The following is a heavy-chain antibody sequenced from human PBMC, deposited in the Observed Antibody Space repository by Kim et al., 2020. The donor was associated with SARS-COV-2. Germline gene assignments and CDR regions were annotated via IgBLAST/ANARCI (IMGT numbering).Heavy chain of an antibody. CDR3: ARDNRDDYGDYGGLGTFDY. Sequence: ASVKVSCKASGYTFTSYYMHWVRQAPGQGLEWMGIINPSGGSTSYAQKFQGRVTMTRDTSTSTVYMELSSLRSEDTAVYYCARDNRDDYGDYGGLGTFDYWGQGTLVTVSS. CDR1: GYTFTSYY. D-gene: IGHD4-17*01. J-gene: IGHJ4*02. V-gene: IGHV1-46*01. CDR2: INPSGGST.